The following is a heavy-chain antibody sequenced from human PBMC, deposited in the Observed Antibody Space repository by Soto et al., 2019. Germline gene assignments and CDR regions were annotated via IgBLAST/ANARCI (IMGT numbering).Heavy chain of an antibody. Sequence: PSETLSLTCTVSGGSISSGGYYLSWIRQHPGKGLEWMGYIYRSGHAYYNPSLESRLTISVDTSKNQFSLRLSSVTAADTAVYYCARKNDFSSGSFYSSGMEVWGEGTKVTVSS. D-gene: IGHD3-3*01. J-gene: IGHJ6*04. V-gene: IGHV4-31*03. CDR2: IYRSGHA. CDR3: ARKNDFSSGSFYSSGMEV. CDR1: GGSISSGGYY.